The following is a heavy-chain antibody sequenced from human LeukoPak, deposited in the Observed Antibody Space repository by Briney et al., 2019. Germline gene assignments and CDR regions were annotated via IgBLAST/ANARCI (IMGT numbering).Heavy chain of an antibody. CDR2: ISGSGDST. CDR1: GFTFSNYA. V-gene: IGHV3-23*01. CDR3: ARRSGIAVAGAFDY. J-gene: IGHJ4*02. Sequence: GGSLRLSCAASGFTFSNYAMRWVRQAPGKGLECVSGISGSGDSTYYADSVKGRFTISRDNSKNTLYLQMNSLRAEDTAVYYCARRSGIAVAGAFDYWGQGTLVTVSS. D-gene: IGHD6-19*01.